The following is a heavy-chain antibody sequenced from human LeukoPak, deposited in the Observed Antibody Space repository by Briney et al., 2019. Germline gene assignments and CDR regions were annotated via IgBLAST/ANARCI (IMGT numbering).Heavy chain of an antibody. CDR2: IYYSGST. D-gene: IGHD6-13*01. J-gene: IGHJ5*02. CDR1: GGSISSSSYY. V-gene: IGHV4-39*01. Sequence: SETLSLTCTVSGGSISSSSYYWGWIRQPPGKGLEWIGSIYYSGSTYYNPSLKSRVTISVDTSKNQFSLKLSSVTAADTAVYYCAKRSGSWLLHWFDPWGQGTLVTVSS. CDR3: AKRSGSWLLHWFDP.